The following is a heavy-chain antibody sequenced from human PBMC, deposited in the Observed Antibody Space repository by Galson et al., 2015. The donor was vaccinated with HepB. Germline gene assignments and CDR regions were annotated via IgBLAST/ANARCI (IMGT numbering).Heavy chain of an antibody. CDR1: GFTFSAYW. J-gene: IGHJ1*01. CDR3: ARDKLETVAGAGYFQH. Sequence: SVRLSCAASGFTFSAYWMSWVRQAPGKGLEWVAVISYDGRNKYYVDSVKGRFTISRDNSKNTLYLLMNSLRAEDTAVYYCARDKLETVAGAGYFQHWGQGTLVTVSP. D-gene: IGHD6-19*01. V-gene: IGHV3-30*03. CDR2: ISYDGRNK.